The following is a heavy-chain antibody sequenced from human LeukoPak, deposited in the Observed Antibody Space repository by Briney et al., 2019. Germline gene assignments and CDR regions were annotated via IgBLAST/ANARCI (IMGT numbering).Heavy chain of an antibody. Sequence: SGPTLVNPAQTLTLTCTFSGFSLSTSGVGVGWIRQPPGKALEWLALIYWNDDKRYSPSLKIRLTITKDTSKNQVVLTMTNMDPVDTATYYCAHTPYCGGDCYGFDPWGQGTLVTVSS. J-gene: IGHJ5*02. CDR2: IYWNDDK. D-gene: IGHD2-21*01. V-gene: IGHV2-5*01. CDR1: GFSLSTSGVG. CDR3: AHTPYCGGDCYGFDP.